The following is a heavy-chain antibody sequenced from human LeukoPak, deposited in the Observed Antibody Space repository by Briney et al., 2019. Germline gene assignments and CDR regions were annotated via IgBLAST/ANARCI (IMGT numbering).Heavy chain of an antibody. CDR3: ETSYGSGSYRVDY. V-gene: IGHV4-34*01. J-gene: IGHJ4*02. CDR1: GESFSGYY. CDR2: INHSGST. D-gene: IGHD3-10*01. Sequence: SETLSLTCAGYGESFSGYYWSWIRQPPGKGLEWIGEINHSGSTNYNPSLKSRVTISVDTSKNQFSLKLSSVTAADTAVYYCETSYGSGSYRVDYWGQGTLVTVSS.